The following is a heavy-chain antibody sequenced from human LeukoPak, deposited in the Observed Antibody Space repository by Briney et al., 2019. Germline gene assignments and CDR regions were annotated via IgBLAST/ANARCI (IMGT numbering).Heavy chain of an antibody. J-gene: IGHJ4*02. V-gene: IGHV3-48*01. CDR1: GFAFSGYS. CDR3: ARYRSGGSRGFDY. CDR2: ISGSSSTI. Sequence: PGGSLRLSCAASGFAFSGYSLNWVRQAPGKGLEWVSYISGSSSTIYYADSVKDRFTISTDNARNSLYLQMNSLRAEDTAVYYCARYRSGGSRGFDYWGQGTLVTVSS. D-gene: IGHD6-19*01.